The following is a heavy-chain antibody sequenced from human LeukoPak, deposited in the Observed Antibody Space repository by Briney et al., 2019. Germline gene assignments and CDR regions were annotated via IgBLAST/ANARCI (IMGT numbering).Heavy chain of an antibody. D-gene: IGHD3-10*01. V-gene: IGHV4-4*09. CDR2: IYTSGTT. CDR3: ARRVQEARSIGSANWLDR. CDR1: GGSISTYS. Sequence: TSETLSLTCTVSGGSISTYSWNWLRQPPGKGPEWIGRIYTSGTTNYNPSLGSRVTISVDTSINPLSLKLNSVTAADTAVYYCARRVQEARSIGSANWLDRWGQGILVTVSS. J-gene: IGHJ5*02.